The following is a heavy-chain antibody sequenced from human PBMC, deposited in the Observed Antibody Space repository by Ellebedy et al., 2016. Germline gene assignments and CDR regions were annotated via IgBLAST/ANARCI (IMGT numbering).Heavy chain of an antibody. J-gene: IGHJ4*02. CDR1: GYTFTTYD. Sequence: ASVKVSCXASGYTFTTYDINWVRQAPGQGLEWMGWISASSGKTNYAQKFQGRVTMTVDTTTSTVYMELRSLRSDDTAVYYCARPAPSTPNYFDYWGQGTLVTVSS. CDR3: ARPAPSTPNYFDY. V-gene: IGHV1-18*01. D-gene: IGHD4-23*01. CDR2: ISASSGKT.